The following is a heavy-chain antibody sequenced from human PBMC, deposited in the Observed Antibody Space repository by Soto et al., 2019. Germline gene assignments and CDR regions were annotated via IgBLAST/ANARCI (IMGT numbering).Heavy chain of an antibody. V-gene: IGHV4-30-4*01. CDR3: ARDRAVAGTLSAFDI. CDR1: GGSISSGDYY. J-gene: IGHJ3*02. CDR2: IYYSGST. Sequence: SETLSLTCTVSGGSISSGDYYWSWIRQPPGKGLEWIGYIYYSGSTYYNPSLKSRVTISVDTSKNQFSLKLSSVTAADTAVYYCARDRAVAGTLSAFDIWGQGTMVTVSS. D-gene: IGHD6-19*01.